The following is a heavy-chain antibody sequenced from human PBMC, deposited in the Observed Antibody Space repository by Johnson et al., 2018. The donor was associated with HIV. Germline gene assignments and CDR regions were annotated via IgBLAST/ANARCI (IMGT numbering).Heavy chain of an antibody. V-gene: IGHV3-7*02. CDR2: IKHDGSEK. J-gene: IGHJ3*02. D-gene: IGHD6-6*01. CDR1: GFTFSSYW. Sequence: VQLVESGGGLVQPGGSLRLSCAASGFTFSSYWMSWVRQAPGKGLEWVANIKHDGSEKYYVDSVKGRFTISRDKAKNTLYLQMNSLRAEDTAVYYCKCSSSNGFDIWGQGTMVTVSS. CDR3: KCSSSNGFDI.